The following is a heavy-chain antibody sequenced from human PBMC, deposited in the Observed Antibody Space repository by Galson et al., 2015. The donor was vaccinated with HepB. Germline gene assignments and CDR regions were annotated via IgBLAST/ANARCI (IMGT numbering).Heavy chain of an antibody. D-gene: IGHD3-10*01. CDR3: ATTAGGGV. Sequence: QSGAEVKKPGESLKISCKGSGYTFSTSWIGWVRQMPGKGLEWMGIIYPGDSDIRYSPSFQGQVAISADKSITTAYLQWGSLKASDTAMYYCATTAGGGVWGQGTSVTVSS. CDR1: GYTFSTSW. J-gene: IGHJ6*02. V-gene: IGHV5-51*01. CDR2: IYPGDSDI.